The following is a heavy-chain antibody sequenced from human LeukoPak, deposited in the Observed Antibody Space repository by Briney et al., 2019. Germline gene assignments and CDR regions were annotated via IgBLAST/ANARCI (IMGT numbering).Heavy chain of an antibody. D-gene: IGHD6-13*01. Sequence: PGGSLRLSCAASGFTFSSYDMHWVRQTTGKGLEWVSSIGIAGDTYYPGSVKGRFTISRENAKNSLYLQMNSLRAEDTAVYYCARCGVGVAAAAANCWGQGTLLTVSS. CDR1: GFTFSSYD. CDR3: ARCGVGVAAAAANC. J-gene: IGHJ4*02. CDR2: IGIAGDT. V-gene: IGHV3-13*01.